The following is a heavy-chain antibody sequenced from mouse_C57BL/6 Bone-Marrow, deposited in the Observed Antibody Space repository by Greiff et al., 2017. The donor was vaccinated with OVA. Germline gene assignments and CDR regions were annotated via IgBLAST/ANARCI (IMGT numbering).Heavy chain of an antibody. CDR1: GFNIKDDY. J-gene: IGHJ2*01. CDR2: IDPENGDT. D-gene: IGHD1-1*01. Sequence: VQLQQSWAELVRPGASVKLSCTASGFNIKDDYMHWVKQRPEQGLEWIGWIDPENGDTEYASKFQGKATITADTSSNTAYLQLSSLTSEDTAVYYCTPFITHVYWGQGTTLTVSS. CDR3: TPFITHVY. V-gene: IGHV14-4*01.